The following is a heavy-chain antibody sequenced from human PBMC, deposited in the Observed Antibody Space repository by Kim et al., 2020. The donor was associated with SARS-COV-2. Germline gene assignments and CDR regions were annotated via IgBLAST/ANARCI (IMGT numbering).Heavy chain of an antibody. CDR3: ARGRNTAMVYYYYGMDV. J-gene: IGHJ6*02. D-gene: IGHD5-18*01. Sequence: GGSLRLSCAASGFTFSSYAMHWVRQAPGKGLEWVAVISYDGSNKYYADSVKGRFTISRDNSKNTLYLQMNSLRAEDTAVYYCARGRNTAMVYYYYGMDVWGQGTTVTVSS. CDR2: ISYDGSNK. V-gene: IGHV3-30*04. CDR1: GFTFSSYA.